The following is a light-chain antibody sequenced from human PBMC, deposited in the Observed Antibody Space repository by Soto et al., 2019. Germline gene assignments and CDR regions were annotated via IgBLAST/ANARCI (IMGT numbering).Light chain of an antibody. CDR2: GAS. CDR1: QSVSNNY. CDR3: QQYYTNSWS. J-gene: IGKJ1*01. Sequence: EIVLTQSPGTLSLSPGERATLSCRASQSVSNNYLAWYQQKPGQAPRLLIYGASNRATGIPDRFSGSGSGTDFTLTISSLQSEDVAVYYCQQYYTNSWSFGQGTKVEIK. V-gene: IGKV3-20*01.